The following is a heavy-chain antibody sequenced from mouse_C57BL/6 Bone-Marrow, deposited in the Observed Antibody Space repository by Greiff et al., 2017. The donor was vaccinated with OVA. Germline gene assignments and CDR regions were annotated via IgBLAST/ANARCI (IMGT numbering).Heavy chain of an antibody. J-gene: IGHJ3*01. Sequence: EVQRVESGGGLVKPGGSLKLSCAASGFTFSDYGMHWVRQAPEKGLEWVAYISSGSSTIYYADTVKGRFTISRDNAKNTLFLQMTSLRSEDTAMYYCASSSGPFAYWGQGTLVTVSA. V-gene: IGHV5-17*01. CDR3: ASSSGPFAY. D-gene: IGHD3-2*02. CDR2: ISSGSSTI. CDR1: GFTFSDYG.